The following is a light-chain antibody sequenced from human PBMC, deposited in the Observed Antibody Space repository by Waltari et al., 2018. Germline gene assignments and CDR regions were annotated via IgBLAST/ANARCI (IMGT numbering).Light chain of an antibody. V-gene: IGKV1-33*01. CDR1: QDISNS. CDR2: EAS. Sequence: DIQMTQSPSSLSASVGDRVTITCQATQDISNSLSWYQQKPGEAPKLLIYEASNLETWVPSRFSGYRSGTDFTFTISSLQPEDIATYYCQQYDNLITFGQGTRLDIK. J-gene: IGKJ5*01. CDR3: QQYDNLIT.